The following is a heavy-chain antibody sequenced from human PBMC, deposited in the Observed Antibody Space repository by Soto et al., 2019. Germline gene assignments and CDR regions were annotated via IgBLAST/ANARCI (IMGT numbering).Heavy chain of an antibody. CDR2: IKQDESEK. D-gene: IGHD5-12*01. V-gene: IGHV3-7*01. J-gene: IGHJ6*02. CDR3: ARHPNIVATRRNVYYYYVMDV. Sequence: PGGSLRLSCAASGFTFSSYWISWVRQAPGKGAEWVANIKQDESEKYYVDSVKGRFTISRDNAKNSLCLLLNSPRTDDTAVYYCARHPNIVATRRNVYYYYVMDVWGHGTTVTVTS. CDR1: GFTFSSYW.